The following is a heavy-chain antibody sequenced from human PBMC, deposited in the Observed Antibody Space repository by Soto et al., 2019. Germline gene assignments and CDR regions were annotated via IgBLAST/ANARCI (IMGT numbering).Heavy chain of an antibody. CDR1: CGSISSYY. CDR2: IYYSGST. D-gene: IGHD1-26*01. Sequence: PSETLSLSCTVSCGSISSYYWSWIRQPPGKGLEWIGYIYYSGSTNYNPSLKSRVTISVDTSKNQFSLKLSSVTAADTAVYYCARYHRYSGRYFGAAFDIWGQGTMVTVS. J-gene: IGHJ3*02. V-gene: IGHV4-59*01. CDR3: ARYHRYSGRYFGAAFDI.